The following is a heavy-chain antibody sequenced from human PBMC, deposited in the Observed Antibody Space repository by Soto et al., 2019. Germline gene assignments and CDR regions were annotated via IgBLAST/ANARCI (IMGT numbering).Heavy chain of an antibody. V-gene: IGHV4-61*01. J-gene: IGHJ6*02. CDR3: ASDFLTGYYPHYYGMDV. CDR2: IYYSGST. D-gene: IGHD3-9*01. CDR1: GGSVSSGSYY. Sequence: QVQLQESGPGLVKPSETLSLTCTVSGGSVSSGSYYWSWIRQPPGKGLEWIGYIYYSGSTNYNPSLKSRVTISVDTPKNQFSLKLSSVTAADTAVYYCASDFLTGYYPHYYGMDVWGQGTTVTVSS.